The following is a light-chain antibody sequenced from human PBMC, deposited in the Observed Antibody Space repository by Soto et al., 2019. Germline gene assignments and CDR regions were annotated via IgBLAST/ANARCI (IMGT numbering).Light chain of an antibody. J-gene: IGKJ1*01. Sequence: VIWLTQSASLLSGAKGACVTIRCRMSQGISSYLAWYQHKPGKAPELLIYAASSLQSGVPSRFSGSGSGTDFTLSISSLQPEDFATYYCQQSYSPPRTFGQGTKVDIK. CDR1: QGISSY. CDR2: AAS. V-gene: IGKV1D-8*03. CDR3: QQSYSPPRT.